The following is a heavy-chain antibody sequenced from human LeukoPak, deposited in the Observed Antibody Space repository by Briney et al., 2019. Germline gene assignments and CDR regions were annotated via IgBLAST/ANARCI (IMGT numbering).Heavy chain of an antibody. CDR3: ARVKVEVVVVPAAISGWFDP. D-gene: IGHD2-2*02. V-gene: IGHV1-2*02. Sequence: LWASVKVSCKASGYTFTGYYMHWVRQAPGQGLEWMGWINPNSGGTNYAQKFQGRVTMTRDTSISTAYMELSSLRSEDTAVYYCARVKVEVVVVPAAISGWFDPWGQGTLVTVSS. CDR2: INPNSGGT. CDR1: GYTFTGYY. J-gene: IGHJ5*02.